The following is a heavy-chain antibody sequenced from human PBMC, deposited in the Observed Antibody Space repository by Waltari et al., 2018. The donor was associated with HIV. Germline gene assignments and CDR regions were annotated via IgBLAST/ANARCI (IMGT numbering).Heavy chain of an antibody. CDR2: IWPDGGTK. D-gene: IGHD1-20*01. Sequence: QVQLVESGGGVVQPGGTLRRSCVVSGFNFVVPGMHWGRQAPGTGLEGGSNIWPDGGTKFYGDSVKGRFTISRDNSKNTLYLEMSRLRPEDTAVYYCAKDRLTLTAAFDFWGQGALVTVSS. V-gene: IGHV3-30*02. CDR1: GFNFVVPG. J-gene: IGHJ4*02. CDR3: AKDRLTLTAAFDF.